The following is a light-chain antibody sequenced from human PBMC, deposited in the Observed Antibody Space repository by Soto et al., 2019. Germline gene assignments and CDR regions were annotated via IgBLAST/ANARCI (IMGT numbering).Light chain of an antibody. CDR1: QSVDSST. CDR3: QYFDDSLT. J-gene: IGKJ4*01. CDR2: GAS. V-gene: IGKV3-20*01. Sequence: EVVLTQSPGTLSLSPGERATLSCRASQSVDSSTLAWYQQKPGQAPRLLISGASKRATGTPDRFSGSGSGTDFTLTISRLEPEDFAVYYCQYFDDSLTFGGGTKVEIK.